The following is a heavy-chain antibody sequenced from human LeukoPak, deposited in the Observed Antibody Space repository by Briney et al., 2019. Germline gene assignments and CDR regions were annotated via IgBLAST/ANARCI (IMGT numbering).Heavy chain of an antibody. CDR3: ARNYYDSSGYYYDY. D-gene: IGHD3-22*01. J-gene: IGHJ4*02. CDR1: GYTFTGYY. Sequence: ASVKVSCKASGYTFTGYYLHWVRQAPGQGLEWMGWINPNSGGTNYAQKFQGRVTMTRDTSISTAYMELSRLRSDDTAVYYCARNYYDSSGYYYDYWGQGTLVTVSS. V-gene: IGHV1-2*02. CDR2: INPNSGGT.